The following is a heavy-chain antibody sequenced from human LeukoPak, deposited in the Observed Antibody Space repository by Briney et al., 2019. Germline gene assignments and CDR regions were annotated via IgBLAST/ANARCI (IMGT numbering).Heavy chain of an antibody. Sequence: ASVKVSCKASGYTFTSHDINWVRQATGQGLEWMGWMNPNSGNTGYAQKFQGRVTITRNTSISTAYMELSSLRSEDTAVYYCARERKGSGWYYFDYWGQGTLVTVSS. CDR1: GYTFTSHD. J-gene: IGHJ4*02. D-gene: IGHD6-19*01. CDR2: MNPNSGNT. CDR3: ARERKGSGWYYFDY. V-gene: IGHV1-8*03.